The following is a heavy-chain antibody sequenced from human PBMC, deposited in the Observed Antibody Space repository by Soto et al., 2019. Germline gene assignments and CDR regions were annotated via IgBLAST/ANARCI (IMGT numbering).Heavy chain of an antibody. CDR2: ISGSGGST. J-gene: IGHJ6*02. D-gene: IGHD3-22*01. Sequence: GGSLRLSCAASGFTFSSYAMSWVRQAPGKGLEWVSAISGSGGSTYYADSVKGRFTISRDNSKNTLYLQMNSLRAEGTAVYYCAKRLLYYDSSGYYPNYSYYGMDVWGQGTSVTLSS. CDR3: AKRLLYYDSSGYYPNYSYYGMDV. CDR1: GFTFSSYA. V-gene: IGHV3-23*01.